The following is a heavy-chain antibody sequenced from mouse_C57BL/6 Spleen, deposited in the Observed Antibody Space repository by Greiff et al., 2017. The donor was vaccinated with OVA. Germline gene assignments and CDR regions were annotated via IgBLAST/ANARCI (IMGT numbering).Heavy chain of an antibody. Sequence: EVQVVESGGGLVKPGGSLKLSCAASGFTFSSYTMSWVRQTPEKRLEWVATISGGGGNTYYPDSVKGRFTISRDNAKNTLYLQMSSLRSEDTALYYCARPGYDYDVAWFAYWGQGTLVTVSA. V-gene: IGHV5-9*01. CDR1: GFTFSSYT. D-gene: IGHD2-4*01. CDR2: ISGGGGNT. CDR3: ARPGYDYDVAWFAY. J-gene: IGHJ3*01.